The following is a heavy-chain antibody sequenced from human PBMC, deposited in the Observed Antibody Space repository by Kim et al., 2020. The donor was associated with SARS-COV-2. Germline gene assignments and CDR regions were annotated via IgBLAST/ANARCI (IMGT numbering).Heavy chain of an antibody. CDR2: INHSGST. CDR1: GGSFSGYY. V-gene: IGHV4-34*01. Sequence: SETLSLTCAVYGGSFSGYYWSWIRQPPGKGLEWIGEINHSGSTNYNPSLKSRVTISVDTSKNQFSLKLSSVTAADTAVYYCARGLDIYCYSYGMDVCGQGTTVTVAS. D-gene: IGHD3-9*01. CDR3: ARGLDIYCYSYGMDV. J-gene: IGHJ6*02.